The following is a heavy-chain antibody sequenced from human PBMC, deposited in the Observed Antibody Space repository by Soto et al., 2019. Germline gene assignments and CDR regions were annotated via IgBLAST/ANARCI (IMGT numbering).Heavy chain of an antibody. V-gene: IGHV1-18*01. J-gene: IGHJ6*03. CDR1: GYTFTSYG. Sequence: ASVKVSCKASGYTFTSYGISWVRQAPGQGLEWMGWISAYNGNTNYAQKLQGRVTMTTDTSTSTAYMELRSLRSDDTAVYYCARDFIAERSYPYYYYYYYMDVWGKGTTVTVSS. CDR2: ISAYNGNT. D-gene: IGHD6-13*01. CDR3: ARDFIAERSYPYYYYYYYMDV.